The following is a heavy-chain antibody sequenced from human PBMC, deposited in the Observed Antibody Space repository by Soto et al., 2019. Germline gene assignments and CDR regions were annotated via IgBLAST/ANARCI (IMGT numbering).Heavy chain of an antibody. D-gene: IGHD3-10*01. J-gene: IGHJ5*02. CDR2: ISSGSGNI. Sequence: EVQLVESGGGVVQPGGSLRLSCAASGFIFSSYDMNWVRQAPGKGLEWVSYISSGSGNILYADSVKGRFTISRDNAKNSLYLQMNSLRAEDTAVYYCARTYGTGSLNWFDPWGQGTLVTVSS. V-gene: IGHV3-48*04. CDR1: GFIFSSYD. CDR3: ARTYGTGSLNWFDP.